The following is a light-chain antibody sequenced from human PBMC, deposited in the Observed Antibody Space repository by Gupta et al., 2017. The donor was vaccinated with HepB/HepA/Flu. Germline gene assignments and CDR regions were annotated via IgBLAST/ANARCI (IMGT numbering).Light chain of an antibody. J-gene: IGKJ1*01. Sequence: EIVLTQSPGTLSLSPGERATLSCRASQPITANFLAWYQQAPGRAPRLLIDGGSKRATGIPDRFSGSGSGTDFTLSISRLEPEDFAVYYCQKSGISTRTFGQGTKVEIK. V-gene: IGKV3-20*01. CDR3: QKSGISTRT. CDR1: QPITANF. CDR2: GGS.